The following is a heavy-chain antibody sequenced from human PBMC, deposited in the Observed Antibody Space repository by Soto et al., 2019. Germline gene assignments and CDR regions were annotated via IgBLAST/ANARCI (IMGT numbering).Heavy chain of an antibody. CDR3: ARDRGYDSSGYWGFDY. CDR2: IYSGGST. Sequence: EVQLVESGGGLIQPGGSLRLSCAASGFTVSSNYMSWVRQAPGKGLEWVSGIYSGGSTYYADSVKGRFTISRDNSKNTLDLQMNSLRAEDTAVYYCARDRGYDSSGYWGFDYWGQGTLVTVSS. D-gene: IGHD3-22*01. V-gene: IGHV3-53*01. J-gene: IGHJ4*02. CDR1: GFTVSSNY.